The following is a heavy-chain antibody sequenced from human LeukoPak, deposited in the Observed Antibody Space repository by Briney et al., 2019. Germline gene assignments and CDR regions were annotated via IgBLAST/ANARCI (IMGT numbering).Heavy chain of an antibody. CDR1: GFTLSNAW. Sequence: RGSLRLSCAASGFTLSNAWMNWVRQAPGKGLEWVSAISGSGGSTYYADSVKGRFTISRDNAKNSLYLQMNSLRAEDTAVYYCAREEWYSSSWYFDSWGQGTLVTVSS. D-gene: IGHD6-13*01. V-gene: IGHV3-21*01. J-gene: IGHJ4*02. CDR3: AREEWYSSSWYFDS. CDR2: ISGSGGST.